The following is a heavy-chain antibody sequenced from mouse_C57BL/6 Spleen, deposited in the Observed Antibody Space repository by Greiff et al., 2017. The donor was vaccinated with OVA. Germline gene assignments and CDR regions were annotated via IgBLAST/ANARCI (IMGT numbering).Heavy chain of an antibody. CDR1: GFTFSSYG. D-gene: IGHD2-5*01. V-gene: IGHV5-6*01. CDR2: ISSGGSYT. Sequence: EVQRVESGGDLVKPGGSLKLSCAASGFTFSSYGMSWVRQTPDKRLEWVATISSGGSYTYYPDSVKGRFTISRDNAKNTLYLQMSSLKSEDTAMYYCARQSNYRYYFDYWGQGTTLTVSS. J-gene: IGHJ2*01. CDR3: ARQSNYRYYFDY.